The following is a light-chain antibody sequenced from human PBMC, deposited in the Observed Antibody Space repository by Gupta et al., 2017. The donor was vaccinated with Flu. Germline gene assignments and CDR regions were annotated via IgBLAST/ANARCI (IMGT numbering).Light chain of an antibody. Sequence: QSVLTQPPSVSGAPGQRVTISCTGSSSNIGTFFDVHWYQQLPETVPKLRIYVNSKRRSAAPDRFSFSKSGTSDALAITILQAEEEADDDYQSYAKTPRGAGVFGGGTRLTVL. CDR2: VNS. CDR1: SSNIGTFFD. J-gene: IGLJ3*02. CDR3: QSYAKTPRGAGV. V-gene: IGLV1-40*01.